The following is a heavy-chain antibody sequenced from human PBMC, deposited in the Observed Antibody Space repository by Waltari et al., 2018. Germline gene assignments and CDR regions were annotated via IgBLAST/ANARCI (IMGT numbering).Heavy chain of an antibody. CDR3: ARDGQWLGKLPFAEYFQH. CDR2: INPNRGGT. Sequence: QVQLVQSGAEVKKPGASVKVSCKASGYTFTGYYMHWVRQAPGQGLEWMGWINPNRGGTNYAQKFQGRVTMTRDTSISTAYMELSRLRSDDTAVYYCARDGQWLGKLPFAEYFQHWGQGTLVTVSS. D-gene: IGHD6-19*01. V-gene: IGHV1-2*02. J-gene: IGHJ1*01. CDR1: GYTFTGYY.